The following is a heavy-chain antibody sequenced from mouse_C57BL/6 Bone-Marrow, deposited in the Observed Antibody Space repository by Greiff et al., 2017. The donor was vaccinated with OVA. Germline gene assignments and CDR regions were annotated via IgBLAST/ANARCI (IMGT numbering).Heavy chain of an antibody. J-gene: IGHJ2*01. Sequence: VQLQQSGAELVRPGTSVKVSCKASGYAFTNYLIEWVKQRPGQGLEWIGVINPGSGGTNYNEKFKGKATLTADKSSSTAYMQLSSLTSEDSAVYFCARSHGSSPYYFDYWGQGTTLTVSS. CDR3: ARSHGSSPYYFDY. CDR2: INPGSGGT. D-gene: IGHD1-1*01. CDR1: GYAFTNYL. V-gene: IGHV1-54*01.